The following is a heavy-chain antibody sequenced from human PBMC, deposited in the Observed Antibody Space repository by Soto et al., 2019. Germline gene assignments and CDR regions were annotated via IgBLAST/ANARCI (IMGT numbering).Heavy chain of an antibody. D-gene: IGHD1-26*01. CDR2: IYHSGST. CDR1: GDSISSSNW. V-gene: IGHV4-4*02. J-gene: IGHJ6*02. CDR3: ARVSGSYYYGMDV. Sequence: SETLSLTCAVSGDSISSSNWWSWVRQPPGKGLEWIGEIYHSGSTNYNPSLKSRVTISVDKSKNQFSLKLSSVTAADTAVYYCARVSGSYYYGMDVWGQGTTVTVSS.